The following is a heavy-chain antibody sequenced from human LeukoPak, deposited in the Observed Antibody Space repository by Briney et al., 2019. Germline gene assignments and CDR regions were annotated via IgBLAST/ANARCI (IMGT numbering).Heavy chain of an antibody. CDR2: MWHDGSHK. CDR3: AREILGSGSYPDF. V-gene: IGHV3-33*01. Sequence: GRSLRLSCAASGFSFDTYAMHWVRQAPGQGLEWVALMWHDGSHKFYSNSVRGQFTISRDNSKNTVYLQMNNLRPDDTAVYYCAREILGSGSYPDFWGQGTLVTVSS. CDR1: GFSFDTYA. D-gene: IGHD3-10*01. J-gene: IGHJ4*02.